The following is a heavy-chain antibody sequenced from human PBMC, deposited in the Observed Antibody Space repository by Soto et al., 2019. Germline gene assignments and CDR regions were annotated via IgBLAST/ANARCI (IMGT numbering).Heavy chain of an antibody. CDR1: GGAISSGGYH. V-gene: IGHV4-31*03. CDR2: TFHSGST. CDR3: ARGGVVTRHFDS. D-gene: IGHD3-3*01. J-gene: IGHJ5*01. Sequence: SETLSLTYNVSGGAISSGGYHWSWIRQYPGKGLEWIGHTFHSGSTNYNPSLQSRLTISVDTSKNQFSLHLISVTAADTAVYFCARGGVVTRHFDSSGQGTLVTVSS.